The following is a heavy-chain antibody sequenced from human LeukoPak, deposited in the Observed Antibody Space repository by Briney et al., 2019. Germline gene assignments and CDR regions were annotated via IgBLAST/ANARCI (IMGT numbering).Heavy chain of an antibody. Sequence: GGSLRLSCAASGFTFSSYWMSWVRQAPGKGLEWVANIKQDGSEKYYVDSVKGRFTISRDNAKNSLYLQMNSLRAEDTAVYYCARAIRDGYNLHYYYYMDVWGKGTTVTVSS. V-gene: IGHV3-7*01. CDR3: ARAIRDGYNLHYYYYMDV. CDR2: IKQDGSEK. J-gene: IGHJ6*03. D-gene: IGHD5-24*01. CDR1: GFTFSSYW.